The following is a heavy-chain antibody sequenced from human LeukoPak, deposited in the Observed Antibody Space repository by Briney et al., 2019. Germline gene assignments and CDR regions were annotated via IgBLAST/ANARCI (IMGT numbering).Heavy chain of an antibody. V-gene: IGHV4-34*01. CDR2: INHSGST. CDR3: ARRLSSTATRPGRGFDY. D-gene: IGHD6-6*01. J-gene: IGHJ4*01. CDR1: GGSFSGYY. Sequence: SETLSLTCAVYGGSFSGYYWSWIRQPPGKGLEWMAEINHSGSTNYNPSLKSRVTISVDTSKNQFYLKLSSVTAADTAVYYCARRLSSTATRPGRGFDYWGQGTLVTVSS.